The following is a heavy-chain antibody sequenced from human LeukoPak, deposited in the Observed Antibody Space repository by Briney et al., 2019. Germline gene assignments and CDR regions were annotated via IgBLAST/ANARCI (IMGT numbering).Heavy chain of an antibody. D-gene: IGHD5-18*01. J-gene: IGHJ3*02. CDR2: ISGSGGST. CDR1: GFTFSSYA. Sequence: GGSLRLSCAASGFTFSSYAMSWVRQAPGKGLEWVSAISGSGGSTYYADSVKGRFTISRDISKNTLYLQMNSLRAEDTAVYYCAKDRIQLWLRGAFDIWGQGTMVTVSS. V-gene: IGHV3-23*01. CDR3: AKDRIQLWLRGAFDI.